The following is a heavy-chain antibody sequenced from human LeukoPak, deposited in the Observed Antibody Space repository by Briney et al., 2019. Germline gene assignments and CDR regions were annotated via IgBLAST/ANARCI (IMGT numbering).Heavy chain of an antibody. V-gene: IGHV4-38-2*02. CDR2: MYHIGST. CDR3: AAASGSYPLVNY. Sequence: SETLPLTCTVSGYSISSGYFWGWIRQPPGKGLEWIGSMYHIGSTYYNPSLKSRVTISLDTSKNQFSLKLSSVTAADTAVYYCAAASGSYPLVNYWGQGTLVTVSS. CDR1: GYSISSGYF. J-gene: IGHJ4*02. D-gene: IGHD1-26*01.